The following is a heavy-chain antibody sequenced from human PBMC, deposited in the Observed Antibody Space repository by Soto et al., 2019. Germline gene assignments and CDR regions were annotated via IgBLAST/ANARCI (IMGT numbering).Heavy chain of an antibody. Sequence: GSLRLSCAASGFTVSSNYMSWVRQAPGKGLEWVSVIYSGGSTYYADSVKGRFTISRDNSKNTLYLQMNSLRAEDTAVYYCARERAGDFRYAFDIWGQGTMVTVSS. CDR1: GFTVSSNY. CDR3: ARERAGDFRYAFDI. CDR2: IYSGGST. D-gene: IGHD7-27*01. J-gene: IGHJ3*02. V-gene: IGHV3-66*01.